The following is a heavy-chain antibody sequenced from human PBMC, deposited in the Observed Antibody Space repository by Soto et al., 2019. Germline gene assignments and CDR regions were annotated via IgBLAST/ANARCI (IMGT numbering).Heavy chain of an antibody. CDR1: GFTFSSYA. J-gene: IGHJ2*01. CDR3: ARGQGYCSGVSCYPNPVYFDL. D-gene: IGHD2-15*01. Sequence: QVQLVESGGGVVQPGRSLRLSCAASGFTFSSYAMHWVRQAPGKGLEWVAVISYDGSNKYYADSVKGRFTISRDNSKNTLYLQMNSLRAEDTAVYYCARGQGYCSGVSCYPNPVYFDLWGRGTLVTVSS. V-gene: IGHV3-30-3*01. CDR2: ISYDGSNK.